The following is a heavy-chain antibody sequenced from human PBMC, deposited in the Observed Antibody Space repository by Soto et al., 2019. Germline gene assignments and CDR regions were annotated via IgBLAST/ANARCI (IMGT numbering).Heavy chain of an antibody. V-gene: IGHV3-23*01. CDR1: GFTFSSYA. Sequence: GGSLRLSCAASGFTFSSYAMSWVRQAPGKGLEWVSAISGSGGSTYYADSVKGRFTISRDNSKNTLYLQMNSLRAEDTAVYYCAKGLDTSITIFGVVGLTYYYYGMDVWGQGTTVTVSS. CDR3: AKGLDTSITIFGVVGLTYYYYGMDV. CDR2: ISGSGGST. D-gene: IGHD3-3*01. J-gene: IGHJ6*02.